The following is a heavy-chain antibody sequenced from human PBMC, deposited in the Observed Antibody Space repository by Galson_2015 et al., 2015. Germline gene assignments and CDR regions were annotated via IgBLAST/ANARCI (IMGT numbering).Heavy chain of an antibody. D-gene: IGHD3-3*01. J-gene: IGHJ6*02. Sequence: SVKVSCKASGGTFSSYAISWVRQAPGQGLEWMGGIIPIFGIANYAQKFQGRVTITADKSTSTAYMELSSLRSEDTAVYYCARAEGAVRFLECHSGLKACYGMDVWGQGTTVTVSS. V-gene: IGHV1-69*10. CDR2: IIPIFGIA. CDR1: GGTFSSYA. CDR3: ARAEGAVRFLECHSGLKACYGMDV.